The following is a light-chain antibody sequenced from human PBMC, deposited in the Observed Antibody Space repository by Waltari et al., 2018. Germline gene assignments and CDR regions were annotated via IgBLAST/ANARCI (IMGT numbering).Light chain of an antibody. CDR1: QSISNW. CDR3: QQYNTYSS. CDR2: KAS. J-gene: IGKJ2*01. V-gene: IGKV1-5*03. Sequence: DIQMTQSPSSLSASVGDRVTITCRASQSISNWLAWYQQKPGKAPILLIYKASISKSGVPSRFSGSGSGTQFTLTISRLQPGDFATYYCQQYNTYSSFGQGTKLEIK.